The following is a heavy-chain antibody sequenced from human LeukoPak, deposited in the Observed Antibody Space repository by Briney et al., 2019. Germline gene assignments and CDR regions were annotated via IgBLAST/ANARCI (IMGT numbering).Heavy chain of an antibody. CDR2: IIPILGIA. D-gene: IGHD3-9*01. CDR1: GGTFSSYA. J-gene: IGHJ4*02. Sequence: SVKVSCKASGGTFSSYAISWVRQAPGQGLEWMGRIIPILGIANYAQKFQGRVTITADKSTSTAYMELSSLRSEDTAVYYCASYHYYDILTGYSHHFDYWGQGTLVTVSS. V-gene: IGHV1-69*04. CDR3: ASYHYYDILTGYSHHFDY.